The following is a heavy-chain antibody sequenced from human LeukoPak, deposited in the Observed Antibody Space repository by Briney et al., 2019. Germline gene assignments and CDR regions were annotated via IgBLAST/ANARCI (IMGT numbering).Heavy chain of an antibody. D-gene: IGHD5-12*01. CDR2: ISYDGSNK. J-gene: IGHJ6*02. CDR3: AREVSGYDSRYYYGMDV. CDR1: GFTFSSYG. Sequence: GGSLRLSCAASGFTFSSYGMHWVRQAPGKGLEWVAVISYDGSNKYYADSVKGRFTISRDNAKNSLYLQMNSLRAEDTAVYYCAREVSGYDSRYYYGMDVWGQGTTVTVSS. V-gene: IGHV3-30*03.